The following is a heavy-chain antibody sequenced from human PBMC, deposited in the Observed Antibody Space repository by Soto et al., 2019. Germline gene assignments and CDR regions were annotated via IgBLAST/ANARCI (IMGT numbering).Heavy chain of an antibody. CDR1: GGSISSYY. V-gene: IGHV4-59*01. D-gene: IGHD5-18*01. J-gene: IGHJ4*02. Sequence: PSETLSLTCTVSGGSISSYYWSWIRQPPGKGLEWIGYIYYSGSTNYNPSLKSRVTISVDTSKNQFSLKLSSVTAADTAVYYCAREGYGIIDYWGQGTLVTVSS. CDR2: IYYSGST. CDR3: AREGYGIIDY.